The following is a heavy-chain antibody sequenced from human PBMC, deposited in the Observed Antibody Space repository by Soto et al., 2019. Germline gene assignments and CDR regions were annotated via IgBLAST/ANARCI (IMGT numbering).Heavy chain of an antibody. J-gene: IGHJ6*02. Sequence: PSETLSLTCAVYGGSFSGYYWSWIRQPPGKGLEWIGEINHSGSTNYNPSLKSRVTISVDTSKNQFSLKLSSVTAADTAVYYCASEKLGNYYYGMDVWGQGTTVT. CDR2: INHSGST. CDR3: ASEKLGNYYYGMDV. D-gene: IGHD1-26*01. CDR1: GGSFSGYY. V-gene: IGHV4-34*01.